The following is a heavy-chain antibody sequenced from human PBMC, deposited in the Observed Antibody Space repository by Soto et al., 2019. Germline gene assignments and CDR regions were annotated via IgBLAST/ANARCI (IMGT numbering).Heavy chain of an antibody. J-gene: IGHJ4*02. CDR1: GFTLSSNY. Sequence: GGSLRLSCAASGFTLSSNYMSWVRQAPGKGLEWVSVIYSGGSTDYADSVKGRFTISRDNSKNTVYLQMTSLGVEDTAVYYCARARDGYNFLYEPTWGQGTLVTVSS. CDR2: IYSGGST. D-gene: IGHD5-12*01. V-gene: IGHV3-53*01. CDR3: ARARDGYNFLYEPT.